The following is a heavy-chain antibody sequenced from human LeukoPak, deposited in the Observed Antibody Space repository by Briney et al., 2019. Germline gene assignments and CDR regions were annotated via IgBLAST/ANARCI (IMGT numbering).Heavy chain of an antibody. D-gene: IGHD5-24*01. J-gene: IGHJ3*02. CDR2: IYYSGST. CDR3: ARDRGDGYTNDAFDI. V-gene: IGHV4-59*01. Sequence: SETLSLTCTVSGGSISSYYWSWIRQPPGKGLEWTGYIYYSGSTNYNPSLKSRVTISVDTSKNQFSLKLSSVTAADTAVYYCARDRGDGYTNDAFDIWGQGTLVTVSS. CDR1: GGSISSYY.